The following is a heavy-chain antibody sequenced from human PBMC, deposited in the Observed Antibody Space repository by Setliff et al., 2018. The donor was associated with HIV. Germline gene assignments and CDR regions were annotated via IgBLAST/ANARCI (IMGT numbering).Heavy chain of an antibody. CDR1: GGSISGAYDY. D-gene: IGHD1-26*01. J-gene: IGHJ6*03. CDR3: AREHSGTYPDFSFYMDV. V-gene: IGHV4-61*09. Sequence: SETLSLTCTVSGGSISGAYDYWTWIRQPAGKGLEWIGHMYTSGSTNYNPSLRSRLTISVDTSKNQFSLKLRSVTAADTAVYYCAREHSGTYPDFSFYMDVWGKGTTVTV. CDR2: MYTSGST.